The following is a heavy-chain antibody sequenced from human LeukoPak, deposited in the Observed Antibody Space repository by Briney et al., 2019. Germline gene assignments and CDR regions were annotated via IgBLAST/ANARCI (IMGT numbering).Heavy chain of an antibody. CDR3: ATWSNAWEFDY. D-gene: IGHD1-26*01. CDR1: GFTFSSSW. Sequence: GRSLRLSCAASGFTFSSSWMTWARQAPGKGLEWVAHINEDVSDKYYVDSVTGRFSISRDNTKNSLYLQMSSLRAEDTAVYYCATWSNAWEFDYWGQGTLVSVSS. J-gene: IGHJ4*02. CDR2: INEDVSDK. V-gene: IGHV3-7*05.